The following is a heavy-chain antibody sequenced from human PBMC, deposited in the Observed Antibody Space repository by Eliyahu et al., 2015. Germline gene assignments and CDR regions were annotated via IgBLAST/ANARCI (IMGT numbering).Heavy chain of an antibody. D-gene: IGHD6-13*01. J-gene: IGHJ3*02. Sequence: QVQLVXSGAEVKXPGASXKVSCKPSXXTFXSYAMHWVRQAPGQRLEWMGWINAGNGNTKYSQKFQGRVTITRDTSASTAYMELSSLRSEDTAVYYCAREMYSSSWYAFDIWGQGTMVTVSS. CDR1: XXTFXSYA. CDR3: AREMYSSSWYAFDI. V-gene: IGHV1-3*01. CDR2: INAGNGNT.